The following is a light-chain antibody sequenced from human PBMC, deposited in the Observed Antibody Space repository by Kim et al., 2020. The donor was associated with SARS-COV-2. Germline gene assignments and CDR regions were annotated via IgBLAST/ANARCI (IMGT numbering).Light chain of an antibody. CDR2: DNN. V-gene: IGLV1-51*01. CDR3: GTWDSSLSGVV. J-gene: IGLJ2*01. CDR1: SSNIGNNY. Sequence: GQKVTISCSGSSSNIGNNYVSWYQQLPGTAPKLLIYDNNQRPSGIPDRFSGSKSGTSATLGITGLQTGDEADYYCGTWDSSLSGVVFGGGTQLTVL.